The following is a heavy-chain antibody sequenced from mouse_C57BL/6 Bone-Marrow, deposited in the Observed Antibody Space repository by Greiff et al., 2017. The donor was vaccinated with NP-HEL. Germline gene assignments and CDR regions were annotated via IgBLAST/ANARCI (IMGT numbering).Heavy chain of an antibody. Sequence: EVQRVESGADLVKPGGSLKLSCAASGFTFSSYGMSWVRQTPDKRLEWVATISSGGSYTYYPDNFKGRFTLPRDNAKNTLYLQMSSLKSEDTAMYYCARHGVGWYFDVWGTGTTVTVSS. CDR1: GFTFSSYG. CDR2: ISSGGSYT. J-gene: IGHJ1*03. V-gene: IGHV5-6*01. CDR3: ARHGVGWYFDV. D-gene: IGHD1-3*01.